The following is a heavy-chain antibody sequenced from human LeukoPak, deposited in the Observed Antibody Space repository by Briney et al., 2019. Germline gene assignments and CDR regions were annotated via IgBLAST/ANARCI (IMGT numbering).Heavy chain of an antibody. D-gene: IGHD3-10*01. CDR1: GFTLSSYW. CDR2: INSDGSST. CDR3: AKDRGAANAYFDY. J-gene: IGHJ4*02. V-gene: IGHV3-74*01. Sequence: GGSLRLSCAASGFTLSSYWLHWVRQAPGKGLVWVSRINSDGSSTSYADSVKGRFTISRDNSKNPLYVQMNSLRAEDTAVYYCAKDRGAANAYFDYWGQGTLVTVSS.